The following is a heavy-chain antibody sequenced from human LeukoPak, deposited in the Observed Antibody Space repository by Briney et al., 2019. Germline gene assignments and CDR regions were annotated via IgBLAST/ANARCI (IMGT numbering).Heavy chain of an antibody. J-gene: IGHJ4*02. CDR3: ARDQEGFDY. CDR1: GYTFTSNY. V-gene: IGHV1-46*01. Sequence: ASVKVSCKASGYTFTSNYIHWVRQAHGQGLEWMGMIYPRDGSTSYAQKFQGRVTVTRDTSTGTVHMELSGLRSEDTAVYYCARDQEGFDYWGQGTLVTVSS. CDR2: IYPRDGST.